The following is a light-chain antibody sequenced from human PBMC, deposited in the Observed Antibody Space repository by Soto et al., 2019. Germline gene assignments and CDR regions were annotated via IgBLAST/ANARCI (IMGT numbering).Light chain of an antibody. J-gene: IGLJ3*02. CDR3: AAWEDSLNGWV. CDR2: GNN. CDR1: YSNIGRHT. Sequence: QLVLTQPPSASGTPGQRVTISCSGSYSNIGRHTVNWYQQLPGTAPKLLIYGNNQRPSGVPDRFSGSKSGTSASLAISGLQSEDESDYYCAAWEDSLNGWVFGGGTQLTVL. V-gene: IGLV1-44*01.